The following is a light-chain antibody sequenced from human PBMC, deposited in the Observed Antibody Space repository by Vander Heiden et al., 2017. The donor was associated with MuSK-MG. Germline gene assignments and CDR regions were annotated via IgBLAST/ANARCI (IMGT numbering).Light chain of an antibody. CDR3: QSYDTNNPWV. CDR2: GDY. Sequence: NFLLTQPHSVSESPGKTVTITCTGSTGAIAGDYVEWSQQRPGSAPTTVIYGDYQRPSRVPDRFSGSIDTSSNSASLTISGLKTEDEADYYCQSYDTNNPWVFGGGTRLTVL. V-gene: IGLV6-57*02. CDR1: TGAIAGDY. J-gene: IGLJ3*02.